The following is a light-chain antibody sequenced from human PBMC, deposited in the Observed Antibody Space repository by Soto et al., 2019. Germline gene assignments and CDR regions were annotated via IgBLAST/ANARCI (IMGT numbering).Light chain of an antibody. CDR1: SSDIGGYNY. J-gene: IGLJ3*02. Sequence: QSVLTQPASVSGSPGQSITISCTGTSSDIGGYNYVSWYQQHPGTAPKLMIYEVTNRPSGVSSRFSGSKSGNTASLTISALQAEDEADYYCSSYTSSSTLVFGGGTKLTVL. CDR2: EVT. V-gene: IGLV2-14*01. CDR3: SSYTSSSTLV.